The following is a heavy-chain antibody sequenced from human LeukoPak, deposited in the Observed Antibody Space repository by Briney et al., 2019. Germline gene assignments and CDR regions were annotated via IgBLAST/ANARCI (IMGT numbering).Heavy chain of an antibody. D-gene: IGHD4-17*01. Sequence: GGSLRLSCAASGFTFSSYSMNWVRQAPGKGLEWVSAISGSGGSTYYADSVKGRFTISRDNSKNTLYLQMNSLRAEDTAVYYCARDRSDYGDYDPFDYWGQGTLVTVSS. V-gene: IGHV3-23*01. J-gene: IGHJ4*02. CDR1: GFTFSSYS. CDR3: ARDRSDYGDYDPFDY. CDR2: ISGSGGST.